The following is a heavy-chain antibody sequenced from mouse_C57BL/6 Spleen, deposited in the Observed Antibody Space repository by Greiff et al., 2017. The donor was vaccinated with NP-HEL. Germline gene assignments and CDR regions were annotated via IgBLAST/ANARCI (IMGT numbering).Heavy chain of an antibody. Sequence: EVQLQQSGPELVKPGASVKISCKASGYSFTGYYMNWVKQSPEKSLEWIGEINPSTGGTTYNQKFKAKATLTVDKSSSTAYMQLKSLTSEDSAVYYCARELTGTNYWGQGTTLTVSS. D-gene: IGHD4-1*01. J-gene: IGHJ2*01. CDR2: INPSTGGT. CDR1: GYSFTGYY. CDR3: ARELTGTNY. V-gene: IGHV1-42*01.